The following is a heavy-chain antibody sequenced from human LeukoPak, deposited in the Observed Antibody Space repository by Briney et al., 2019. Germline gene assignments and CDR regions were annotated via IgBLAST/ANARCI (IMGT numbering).Heavy chain of an antibody. CDR3: ASSGDTYGYWAFDI. CDR2: IYNSGRT. CDR1: DGSVSSGSDY. V-gene: IGHV4-61*01. Sequence: PSETLSLTCTVSDGSVSSGSDYWSWIRQAPGRGLEWIGDIYNSGRTKYSPSLKSRVTISVDTSKNQFSLKLTSVTTADTALYYCASSGDTYGYWAFDIWGQGTMVTVSS. D-gene: IGHD3-22*01. J-gene: IGHJ3*02.